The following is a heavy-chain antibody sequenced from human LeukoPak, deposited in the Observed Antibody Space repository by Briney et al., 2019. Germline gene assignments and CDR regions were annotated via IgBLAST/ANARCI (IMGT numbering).Heavy chain of an antibody. CDR3: AKDIRTRSGSYYSSLALPDY. D-gene: IGHD3-10*01. Sequence: GGSLRLSCAASGFTFDDYAMHWVRQAPGKGLEWVSGISWNSGSIGYADSVKGRFTISRDNAKNSLYLQMNSLRAEDTAFYYCAKDIRTRSGSYYSSLALPDYWGQGTLVTVSS. CDR1: GFTFDDYA. J-gene: IGHJ4*02. CDR2: ISWNSGSI. V-gene: IGHV3-9*01.